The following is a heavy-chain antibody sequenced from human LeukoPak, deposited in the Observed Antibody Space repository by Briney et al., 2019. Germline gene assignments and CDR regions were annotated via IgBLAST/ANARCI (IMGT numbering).Heavy chain of an antibody. J-gene: IGHJ4*02. CDR3: ARENSGTYYQFDY. V-gene: IGHV3-21*01. CDR1: GFTFSTYT. Sequence: PGGSLRLSCAASGFTFSTYTMNWVRQAPGKGLEWVSSISSSTNYIYYADSVKGRFTISRDNAKNSLYLQMNSLRAEDTAVYYCARENSGTYYQFDYWGQGTPVTVSS. D-gene: IGHD1-26*01. CDR2: ISSSTNYI.